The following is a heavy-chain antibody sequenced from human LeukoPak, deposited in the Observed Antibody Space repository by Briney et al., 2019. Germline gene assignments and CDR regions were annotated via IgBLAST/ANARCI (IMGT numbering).Heavy chain of an antibody. CDR3: ARGYCSSTSCYTAPFDP. J-gene: IGHJ5*02. CDR2: IYTSGST. V-gene: IGHV4-4*09. D-gene: IGHD2-2*02. Sequence: PSETLSLTCTVSGGSISSYYWSWIRQPPGKGLEWIGYIYTSGSTNYNPSLKSRVTISIDTSKNQLPPKPSSLTAADTAVYYCARGYCSSTSCYTAPFDPWGQGTLVTVSS. CDR1: GGSISSYY.